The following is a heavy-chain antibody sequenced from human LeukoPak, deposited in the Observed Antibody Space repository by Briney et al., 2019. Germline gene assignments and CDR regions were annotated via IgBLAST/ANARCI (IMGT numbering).Heavy chain of an antibody. CDR2: ISWNSGSI. J-gene: IGHJ4*02. Sequence: GGSLRLSCAASGFTFDDYAMHWVRQAPGKGLEWVSGISWNSGSIGYADSVKGRFTISRDNAKNSLYLQMNSLRAEDTAVYYCARENLVGANAFDYWGQGTLVTVSS. D-gene: IGHD1-26*01. V-gene: IGHV3-9*01. CDR3: ARENLVGANAFDY. CDR1: GFTFDDYA.